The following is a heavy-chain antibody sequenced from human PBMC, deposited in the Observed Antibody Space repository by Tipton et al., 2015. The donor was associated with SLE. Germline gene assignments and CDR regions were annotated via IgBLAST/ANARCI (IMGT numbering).Heavy chain of an antibody. CDR1: GFTVSSNY. CDR3: AREGCYHPYSFDY. D-gene: IGHD2-15*01. V-gene: IGHV4-59*02. J-gene: IGHJ4*02. Sequence: LRLSCAASGFTVSSNYMSWVRQAPGKGLEWIGSIYYSGSTYYNPSLKSRVTISVDTPKNQFSLKLNSVTAADTAMYYCAREGCYHPYSFDYWGQGTLVTVSS. CDR2: IYYSGST.